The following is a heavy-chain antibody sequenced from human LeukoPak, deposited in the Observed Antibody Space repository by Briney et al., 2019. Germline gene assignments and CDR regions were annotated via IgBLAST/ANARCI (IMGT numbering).Heavy chain of an antibody. J-gene: IGHJ5*02. D-gene: IGHD6-13*01. CDR2: ISGSGGST. V-gene: IGHV3-23*01. CDR1: GFTFSSYA. Sequence: GGSLRLSCAASGFTFSSYAMSWVRQAPGKGLEWVSAISGSGGSTYYADSVKGRFTISRDNSKNTLYLQMNRLRAEDTAVYYCARNILNSSWPIYNWFDPWGQGTLVTVSS. CDR3: ARNILNSSWPIYNWFDP.